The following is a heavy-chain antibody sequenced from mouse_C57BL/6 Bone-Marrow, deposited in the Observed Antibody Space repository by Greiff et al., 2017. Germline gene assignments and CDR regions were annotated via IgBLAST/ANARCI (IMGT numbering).Heavy chain of an antibody. CDR2: SSDGGSYT. V-gene: IGHV5-4*03. CDR3: ARAWCFDY. Sequence: EVNVVESGGGLVKPGGSLTLSCAASGFTFSSYAMSWVRQTPAKRLEWVATSSDGGSYTYYPDNVQGRVTISRDNAKNNLYLQMSHLKAEYTAMYYCARAWCFDYWGQGTTLTVSS. J-gene: IGHJ2*01. CDR1: GFTFSSYA. D-gene: IGHD1-1*02.